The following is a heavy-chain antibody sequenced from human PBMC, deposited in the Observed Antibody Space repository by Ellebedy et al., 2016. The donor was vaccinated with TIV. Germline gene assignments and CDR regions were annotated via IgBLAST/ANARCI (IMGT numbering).Heavy chain of an antibody. CDR2: IDPSDSYT. D-gene: IGHD5-12*01. CDR1: GYSFTNYW. CDR3: ALLYTGYDSDHYYYHGLDV. J-gene: IGHJ6*02. Sequence: GESLKISCNVSGYSFTNYWISWVRQMPGKGLEWMGKIDPSDSYTNYNPSFQGHVTISVDKSISTAYLQWSSLKASDTAMYYCALLYTGYDSDHYYYHGLDVWGQGTTVTVSS. V-gene: IGHV5-10-1*01.